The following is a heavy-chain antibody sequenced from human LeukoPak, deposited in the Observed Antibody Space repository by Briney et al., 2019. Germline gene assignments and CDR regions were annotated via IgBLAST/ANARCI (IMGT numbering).Heavy chain of an antibody. CDR2: ISYDGSNK. CDR3: ARGAMIVE. V-gene: IGHV3-30*04. CDR1: GFTFSSYA. D-gene: IGHD3-22*01. J-gene: IGHJ4*02. Sequence: GGSLRLSCAASGFTFSSYAMHWVRQAPGKGLEWVAVISYDGSNKYYADSVKGRFTISRDNSKNTLYLQMNSLRAEDTAVYYCARGAMIVEWGQGTLVTVSS.